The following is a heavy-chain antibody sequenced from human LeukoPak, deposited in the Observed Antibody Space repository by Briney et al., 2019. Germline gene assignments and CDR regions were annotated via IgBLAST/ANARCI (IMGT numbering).Heavy chain of an antibody. V-gene: IGHV4-34*01. CDR3: ARARLYYDILTGYYTDAFDI. Sequence: SETLSLTCAVYGGSFSGYYWSWIRQPPGKGLEWIGEINHSGSTNYNPSLKSRVTISVDTSKNQFSLKLSSVTAADTAVYYCARARLYYDILTGYYTDAFDIWGQGTMVTVSS. D-gene: IGHD3-9*01. CDR2: INHSGST. CDR1: GGSFSGYY. J-gene: IGHJ3*02.